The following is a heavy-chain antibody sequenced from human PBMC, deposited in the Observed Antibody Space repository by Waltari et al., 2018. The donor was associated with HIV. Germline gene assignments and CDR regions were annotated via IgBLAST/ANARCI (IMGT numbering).Heavy chain of an antibody. D-gene: IGHD1-26*01. CDR3: ARHALRVGAAYWNFDL. V-gene: IGHV4-39*01. Sequence: QLQLQESGPGLVKPSETLSLTCTVPGVSVRSSSYFWGWIRQPPGKGPEWVGRSYYTGRAYYNPSLKSRVTISVDTAKNQFSLKVISVTAADTAVYYCARHALRVGAAYWNFDLWGRGTLVTVSS. J-gene: IGHJ2*01. CDR2: SYYTGRA. CDR1: GVSVRSSSYF.